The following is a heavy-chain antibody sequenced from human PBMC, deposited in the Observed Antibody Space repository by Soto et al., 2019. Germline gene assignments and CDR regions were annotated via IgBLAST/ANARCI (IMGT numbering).Heavy chain of an antibody. V-gene: IGHV4-31*03. CDR3: ARVGSDFDAFDI. J-gene: IGHJ3*02. D-gene: IGHD3-16*01. Sequence: QVQLQESGPGLVKPSQTLSLNCSVSGGSISRGDYYWSWIRPHPGRGLEWIGHIYHSGRTNYNPSLKSRVSISPDTSKSQFSLSLTSVTAADTAVYRCARVGSDFDAFDIWGQGTMVTVSS. CDR2: IYHSGRT. CDR1: GGSISRGDYY.